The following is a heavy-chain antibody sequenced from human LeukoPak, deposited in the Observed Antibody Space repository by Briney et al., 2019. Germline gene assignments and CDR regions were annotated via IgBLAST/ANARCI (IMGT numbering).Heavy chain of an antibody. J-gene: IGHJ4*02. CDR3: ARVGRIGELRFSY. V-gene: IGHV1-69*06. Sequence: GASVKVSCKASGGTFSSYAISWVRQAPGQGLEWMGGIIPIFGTANYAQKFQGRVTITADKSTSTAYMELSGLRSEDTAVYYCARVGRIGELRFSYWGQGTLVTVSS. CDR1: GGTFSSYA. D-gene: IGHD1-26*01. CDR2: IIPIFGTA.